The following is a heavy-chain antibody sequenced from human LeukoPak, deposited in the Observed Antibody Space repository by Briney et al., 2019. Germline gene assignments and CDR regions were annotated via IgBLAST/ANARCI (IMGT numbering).Heavy chain of an antibody. D-gene: IGHD5/OR15-5a*01. CDR2: ISYDGSNK. CDR3: AREPPAVSNEMEEYFQH. V-gene: IGHV3-30-3*01. Sequence: PGGSLRLSCAASGFTFSSYAMHWVRQAPGKGLEWVAVISYDGSNKYYADSVKGRFTISRDNSKNTLYLQMNSLRAEDTAVYYCAREPPAVSNEMEEYFQHWGQGTLVTVSS. J-gene: IGHJ1*01. CDR1: GFTFSSYA.